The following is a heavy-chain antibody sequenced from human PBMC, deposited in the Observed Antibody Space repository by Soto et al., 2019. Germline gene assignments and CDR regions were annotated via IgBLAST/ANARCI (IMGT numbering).Heavy chain of an antibody. J-gene: IGHJ6*03. CDR1: GFTFSSYS. Sequence: GGSLRLSCAASGFTFSSYSMNWVRQAPGKGLEWVSYISSSSSTIYYADSVKGRFTISRDNAKNSLYLQMNSLRAEDTAVYYCARDPQFDILTGYHYYYYMDVWGKGTTVTASS. CDR3: ARDPQFDILTGYHYYYYMDV. CDR2: ISSSSSTI. V-gene: IGHV3-48*01. D-gene: IGHD3-9*01.